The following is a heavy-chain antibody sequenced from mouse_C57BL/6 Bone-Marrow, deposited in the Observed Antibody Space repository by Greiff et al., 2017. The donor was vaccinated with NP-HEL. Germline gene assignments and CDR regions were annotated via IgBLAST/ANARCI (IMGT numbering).Heavy chain of an antibody. CDR1: GYSITSGYY. J-gene: IGHJ4*01. CDR2: ISYDGSN. V-gene: IGHV3-6*01. D-gene: IGHD2-3*01. CDR3: ARGGDGYHYYAMDY. Sequence: EVKLVESGPGLVKPSQSLSLTCSVTGYSITSGYYWNWIRQFPGNKLEWMGYISYDGSNNYNPSLKNRISITRDTSKNQFFLKLNSVTTEDTATDYCARGGDGYHYYAMDYWGQGTSVTVSS.